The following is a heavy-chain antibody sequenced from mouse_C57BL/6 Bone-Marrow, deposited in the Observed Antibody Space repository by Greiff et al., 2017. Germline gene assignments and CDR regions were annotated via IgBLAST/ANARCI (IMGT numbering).Heavy chain of an antibody. J-gene: IGHJ4*01. V-gene: IGHV5-6*01. D-gene: IGHD1-1*01. Sequence: EVKLVESGGDLVKPGGSLKLSCAASGFTFSSYGMSWVRQTPDKRLEWVANISSGGSYTYYPASVKGRFTISRDNAKNTLYLQMSSLKSKTTAMYYCARITSVVVPMDYWGQGTSVTVSS. CDR1: GFTFSSYG. CDR2: ISSGGSYT. CDR3: ARITSVVVPMDY.